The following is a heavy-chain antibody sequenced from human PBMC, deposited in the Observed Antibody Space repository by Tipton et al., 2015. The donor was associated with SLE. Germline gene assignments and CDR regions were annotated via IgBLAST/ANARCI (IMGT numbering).Heavy chain of an antibody. CDR1: GGSMSDYY. D-gene: IGHD3-3*01. CDR2: IYTSGST. CDR3: ARASMYYDFWSGYYPSDYSYYYMDV. J-gene: IGHJ6*03. Sequence: TQSLTCTVSGGSMSDYYWSWIRQSPGKGLEWIGRIYTSGSTNYNPALKSRVTISVDTSKNHFTLNLNSVTAADTAAYYWARASMYYDFWSGYYPSDYSYYYMDVWRKGTTVTVSS. V-gene: IGHV4-4*08.